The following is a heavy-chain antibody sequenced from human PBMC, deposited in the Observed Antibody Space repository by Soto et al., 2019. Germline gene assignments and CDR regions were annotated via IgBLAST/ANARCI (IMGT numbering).Heavy chain of an antibody. CDR1: GFTFSTYA. CDR3: AKVSRLSWYWFDP. CDR2: ISGSGGNT. D-gene: IGHD1-1*01. Sequence: GGSLRLSCAASGFTFSTYAMSWVRQAPGKGLEWVSGISGSGGNTYYADSVKGRFTISRDNSKNTLYVQMNSLRAEDTAVYYCAKVSRLSWYWFDPWGQGTLVTVSS. V-gene: IGHV3-23*01. J-gene: IGHJ5*02.